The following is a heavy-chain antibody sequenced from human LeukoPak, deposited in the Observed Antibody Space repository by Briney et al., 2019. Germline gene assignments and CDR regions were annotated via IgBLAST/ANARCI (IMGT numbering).Heavy chain of an antibody. Sequence: WASVKVSCKTSDYTFTDSYIHWVRQAPGQGLEWMGRINPNSGDTNSPPKFHGRVTMTRDTSIRTAYMELTSLTSDDTATYYCARSAGHCNNGVCFTEDYMDVWGRGTSVTVSS. CDR1: DYTFTDSY. CDR2: INPNSGDT. CDR3: ARSAGHCNNGVCFTEDYMDV. D-gene: IGHD2-8*01. J-gene: IGHJ6*03. V-gene: IGHV1-2*06.